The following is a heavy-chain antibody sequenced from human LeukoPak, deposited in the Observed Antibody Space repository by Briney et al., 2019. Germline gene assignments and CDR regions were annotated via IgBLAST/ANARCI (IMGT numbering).Heavy chain of an antibody. CDR1: GGSISSYY. J-gene: IGHJ4*02. CDR3: ARVGPDSGYDPYYFDY. CDR2: IYYSGST. D-gene: IGHD5-12*01. Sequence: PSETLSLTCTVSGGSISSYYWSWIRQPAGKGLEWIGRIYYSGSTNYNPSLKSRVTISVDTSKNQFSLKLSSVTAADTAVYYCARVGPDSGYDPYYFDYWGQGTLVTVSS. V-gene: IGHV4-4*07.